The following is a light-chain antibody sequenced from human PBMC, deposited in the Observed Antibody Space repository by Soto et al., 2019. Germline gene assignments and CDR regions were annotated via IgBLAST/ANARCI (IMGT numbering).Light chain of an antibody. CDR1: QSVNSLF. CDR2: GTT. J-gene: IGKJ5*01. V-gene: IGKV3D-15*01. CDR3: QQYNNWPIT. Sequence: EIVLTQSPGTLSLSPGERATLSCRASQSVNSLFFGWHQQKPGQAPRLLIYGTTNRAAGIPARFSGGGSGTEFTLTISSLQSDDFAVYYCQQYNNWPITFGQGTRLEIK.